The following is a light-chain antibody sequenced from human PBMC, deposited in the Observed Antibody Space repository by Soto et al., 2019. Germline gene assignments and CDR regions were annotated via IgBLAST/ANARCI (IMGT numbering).Light chain of an antibody. J-gene: IGKJ1*01. CDR3: QQYTSYSHT. Sequence: DIQMPQSPSPLPPSLGDRVTITCRTSQSISSWFAWYQQKPGKAPKLLIYDASTLESGLPSRFSGSGSGTEFPLPISILQPDDFAPYYCQQYTSYSHTFGQGTMADI. CDR2: DAS. CDR1: QSISSW. V-gene: IGKV1-5*01.